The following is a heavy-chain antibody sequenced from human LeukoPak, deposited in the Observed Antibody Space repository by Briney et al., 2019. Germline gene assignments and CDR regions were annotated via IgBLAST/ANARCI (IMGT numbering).Heavy chain of an antibody. Sequence: SETQSLTCTVSGGSISSYYWSWIRQPPGKGLEWIGYIYYSGSTNYNPSLKSRVTISVDTSKNQFSLKLSSVTAADTAVYYCARDYGDYGWFDPWGQGTLVTVSS. J-gene: IGHJ5*02. CDR3: ARDYGDYGWFDP. CDR2: IYYSGST. D-gene: IGHD4-17*01. CDR1: GGSISSYY. V-gene: IGHV4-59*01.